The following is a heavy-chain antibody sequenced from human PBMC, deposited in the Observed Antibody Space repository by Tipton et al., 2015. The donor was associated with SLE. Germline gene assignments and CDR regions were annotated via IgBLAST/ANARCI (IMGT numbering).Heavy chain of an antibody. J-gene: IGHJ3*02. D-gene: IGHD3-16*01. Sequence: LRLSCTVSGGSISSGGYYWSWIRQHPGKGLEWIGYTYYSGSTYYNPSLKSRVTISVDTSKNQFSLKLSSVTAADTAVYYCARLLMGGAFDIWGQGAMVTVSS. CDR3: ARLLMGGAFDI. CDR1: GGSISSGGYY. V-gene: IGHV4-31*03. CDR2: TYYSGST.